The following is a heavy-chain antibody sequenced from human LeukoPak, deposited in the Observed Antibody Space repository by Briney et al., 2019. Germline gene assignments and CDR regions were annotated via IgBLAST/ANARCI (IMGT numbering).Heavy chain of an antibody. J-gene: IGHJ6*03. Sequence: GGSLRLSCAASGFTFSSYGMHWVRQAPGKGLEWVAFIRYDGSNKYYADSVKGRFTISRDNSKNTLYLQMNSLRAEDTALYYCAKEAEAVSGYYMDVWGKGTTVTVSS. V-gene: IGHV3-30*02. CDR2: IRYDGSNK. D-gene: IGHD1-14*01. CDR3: AKEAEAVSGYYMDV. CDR1: GFTFSSYG.